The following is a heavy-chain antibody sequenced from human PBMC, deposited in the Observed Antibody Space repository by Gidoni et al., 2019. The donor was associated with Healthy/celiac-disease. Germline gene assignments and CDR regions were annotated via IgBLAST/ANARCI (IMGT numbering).Heavy chain of an antibody. D-gene: IGHD3-22*01. CDR1: GGSVSSGSYY. J-gene: IGHJ3*02. CDR3: ARDPLYYYDSSGYNDAFDI. CDR2: IYYSGST. V-gene: IGHV4-61*01. Sequence: QVQLQESGPGLVKPSETLSLTCTVSGGSVSSGSYYWSWIRQPPGKGLEWIGYIYYSGSTTYNPSLKSLVTISVDTSKNQFSLKLSSVTAADTAVYYCARDPLYYYDSSGYNDAFDIWGQGTMVTVSS.